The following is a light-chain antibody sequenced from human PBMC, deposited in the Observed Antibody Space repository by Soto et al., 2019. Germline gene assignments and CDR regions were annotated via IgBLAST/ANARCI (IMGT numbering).Light chain of an antibody. CDR3: QQSYNGPFT. CDR1: QSTSSW. CDR2: GAS. V-gene: IGKV1-5*03. J-gene: IGKJ3*01. Sequence: DILMTQSPSTLSASVGETVTLTCRASQSTSSWVAWYQQRPGKPPKLVIYGASTLERGVPSRFSGSGSGTDFTLTITNLQPEDFATYYCQQSYNGPFTFGPGTKVDL.